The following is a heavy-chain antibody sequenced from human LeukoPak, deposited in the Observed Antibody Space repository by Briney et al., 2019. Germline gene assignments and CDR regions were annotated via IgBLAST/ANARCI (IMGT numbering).Heavy chain of an antibody. V-gene: IGHV3-66*01. CDR3: ARVPGNYDFWSGYLRWFDP. CDR2: IYSGGST. CDR1: GFTVSSNY. J-gene: IGHJ5*02. Sequence: GGSLRLSCAASGFTVSSNYMSWVRQAPGKGLEWVSVIYSGGSTYYADSVKGRFTTSRDNSKNTLYLQMNSLRAEDTAVYYCARVPGNYDFWSGYLRWFDPWGQGTLVTVSS. D-gene: IGHD3-3*01.